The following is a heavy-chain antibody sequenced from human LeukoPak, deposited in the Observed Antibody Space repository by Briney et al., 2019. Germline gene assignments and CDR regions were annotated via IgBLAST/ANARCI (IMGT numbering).Heavy chain of an antibody. Sequence: PSETLSLTCTVSGGSISSGGYYWSWIRQHPGKGLEWIGYIYYSGSTYYNPSLKSRVTISVDTSKNQFSLRLTSVTAADTAVYYCARTAVGAYAAFDPWGQGTLVTVSS. V-gene: IGHV4-31*03. CDR2: IYYSGST. J-gene: IGHJ5*02. CDR3: ARTAVGAYAAFDP. CDR1: GGSISSGGYY. D-gene: IGHD5-12*01.